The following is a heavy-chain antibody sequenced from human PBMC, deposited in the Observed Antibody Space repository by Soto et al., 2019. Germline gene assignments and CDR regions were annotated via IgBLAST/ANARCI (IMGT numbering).Heavy chain of an antibody. D-gene: IGHD4-4*01. V-gene: IGHV3-30*03. Sequence: QVQLVESGGGVVQPGRSLRLSCAASGFTFSSYGMHWVRQAPGKGLEWVAVISDDGSEKYSADSVKGRFTISRDNSKNTLFLQMNSLRAEDTAVYYCARTTVTAFGGFDYWGQGTLVTVSS. J-gene: IGHJ4*02. CDR1: GFTFSSYG. CDR2: ISDDGSEK. CDR3: ARTTVTAFGGFDY.